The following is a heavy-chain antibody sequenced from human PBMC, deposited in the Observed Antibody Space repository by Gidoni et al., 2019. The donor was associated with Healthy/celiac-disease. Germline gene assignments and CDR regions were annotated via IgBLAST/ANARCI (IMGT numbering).Heavy chain of an antibody. J-gene: IGHJ4*02. CDR1: GGSISSGAYY. Sequence: QVQLQESGPGLVKPSQTLYLTCTVSGGSISSGAYYWSWIRQHPGKGLEWIGYIYYSGSTYYNPSLKSRVTISVDTSKNQFSLKLSSVTAADTAVYYCARFGGGGSGSYYISYFDYWGQGTLVTVSS. CDR2: IYYSGST. V-gene: IGHV4-31*03. D-gene: IGHD3-10*01. CDR3: ARFGGGGSGSYYISYFDY.